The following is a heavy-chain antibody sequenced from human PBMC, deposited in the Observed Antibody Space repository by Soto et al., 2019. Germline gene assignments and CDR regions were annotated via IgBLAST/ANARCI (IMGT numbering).Heavy chain of an antibody. D-gene: IGHD3-10*01. Sequence: SGPTLGNPTQTLTLTCTFSGFSLSTSGVGVGWIRQPPGKALEWLGLIYWNDDKRYSPSLKSRLTITKDTSKNQVVLTMTNMDPVDTATYYCARQLRWFGEGLGMGYWGQGALVTVSS. CDR1: GFSLSTSGVG. J-gene: IGHJ4*02. V-gene: IGHV2-5*01. CDR2: IYWNDDK. CDR3: ARQLRWFGEGLGMGY.